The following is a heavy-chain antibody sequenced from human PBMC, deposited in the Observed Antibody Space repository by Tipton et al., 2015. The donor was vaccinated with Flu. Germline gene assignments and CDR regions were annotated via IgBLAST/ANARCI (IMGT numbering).Heavy chain of an antibody. CDR3: ARHTGDSVRGVIDY. Sequence: LRLSCTVFGYSIRSSNYYWGWIRQAPGKGLEWIANIHSAGNTYYNPSLKSRVTLSVDTSKNQFSLKLSPVTAADTAVYYCARHTGDSVRGVIDYWGQGTLVTVSS. V-gene: IGHV4-39*01. D-gene: IGHD3-10*02. CDR1: GYSIRSSNYY. CDR2: IHSAGNT. J-gene: IGHJ4*02.